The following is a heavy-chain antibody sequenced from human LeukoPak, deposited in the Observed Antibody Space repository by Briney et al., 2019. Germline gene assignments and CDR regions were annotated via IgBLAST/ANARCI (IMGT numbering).Heavy chain of an antibody. V-gene: IGHV3-23*01. Sequence: PGGSLRLSCAASGFTFSSYAMSWVRQAPGKGLEWVSAISGGGIGTYNADSVKGRFTISRDNSKNTLYLQMNSLRAEDTAVYYCAKEEDDMVVAGPFDYWGQGTLVSVSS. D-gene: IGHD2-15*01. J-gene: IGHJ4*02. CDR3: AKEEDDMVVAGPFDY. CDR1: GFTFSSYA. CDR2: ISGGGIGT.